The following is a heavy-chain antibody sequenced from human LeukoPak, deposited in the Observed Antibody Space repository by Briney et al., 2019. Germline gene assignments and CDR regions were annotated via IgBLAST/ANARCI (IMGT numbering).Heavy chain of an antibody. J-gene: IGHJ4*02. V-gene: IGHV1-2*02. CDR2: INPNNDGT. CDR1: GYTFTGYY. D-gene: IGHD5-18*01. Sequence: ASVKVSCKASGYTFTGYYIHWVRQAPGQGLEWMGWINPNNDGTNYAQKFQGRVTMTRDTSISTAFMELSRLRSDDTAVYYCARDWGYSYVLDYWGQGTLVTVSS. CDR3: ARDWGYSYVLDY.